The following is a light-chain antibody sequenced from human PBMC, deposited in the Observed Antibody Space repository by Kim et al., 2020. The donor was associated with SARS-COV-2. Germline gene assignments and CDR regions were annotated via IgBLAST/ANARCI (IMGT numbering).Light chain of an antibody. J-gene: IGKJ5*01. CDR3: QRSSWPIT. Sequence: EIVLTQSPATLSLSPGEGATLSCRASQSVGDFLAWYQQRLGQAPRLLIYDASRRATGIPTRFSGSGSGTDFTLTVSTLESEDFALYYCQRSSWPITFGQGTRLEIK. CDR2: DAS. V-gene: IGKV3-11*01. CDR1: QSVGDF.